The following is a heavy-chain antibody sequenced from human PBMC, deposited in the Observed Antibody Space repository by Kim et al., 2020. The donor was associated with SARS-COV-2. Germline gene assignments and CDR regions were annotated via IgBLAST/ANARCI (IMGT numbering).Heavy chain of an antibody. CDR3: ARDRTPGQQLSRALSGYYGMDV. CDR1: GFTFSSYG. CDR2: IWYDGSNK. D-gene: IGHD6-13*01. Sequence: GGSLRLSCAASGFTFSSYGMHWVRQAPGKGLEWVAVIWYDGSNKYYADSVKGRFTISRDNSKNTLYLQMNSLRAEDTAVYYCARDRTPGQQLSRALSGYYGMDVWGQGTTVTVSS. V-gene: IGHV3-33*01. J-gene: IGHJ6*02.